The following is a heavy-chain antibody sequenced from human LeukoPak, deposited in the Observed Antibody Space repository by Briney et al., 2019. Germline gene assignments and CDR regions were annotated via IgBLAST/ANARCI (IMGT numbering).Heavy chain of an antibody. CDR3: ARGIWSRTVSPYYFDY. CDR2: INAGNGHT. Sequence: ASVKVSCKASGFTFTNYAIQWVRQAPGQRLEWMGWINAGNGHTRYSQRFQGRVTITRDTSTTTAYMEVTSLRSEDTAVYYCARGIWSRTVSPYYFDYWGQGTLVTVSS. J-gene: IGHJ4*02. V-gene: IGHV1-3*01. CDR1: GFTFTNYA. D-gene: IGHD3-3*01.